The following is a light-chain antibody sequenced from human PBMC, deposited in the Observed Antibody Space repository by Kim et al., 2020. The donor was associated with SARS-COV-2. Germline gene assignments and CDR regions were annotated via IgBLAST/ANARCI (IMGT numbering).Light chain of an antibody. CDR1: SSDVGGYNY. CDR2: EVT. V-gene: IGLV2-8*01. Sequence: LTQPPSASGAPGQSVTISCTGTSSDVGGYNYVSWHQQHPGKVPRLMIYEVTKRPSGVPDRFSGSKSGNTASLIVSGLQAEDEADYYCSSYAGSNTYVFGTGTKVTVL. CDR3: SSYAGSNTYV. J-gene: IGLJ1*01.